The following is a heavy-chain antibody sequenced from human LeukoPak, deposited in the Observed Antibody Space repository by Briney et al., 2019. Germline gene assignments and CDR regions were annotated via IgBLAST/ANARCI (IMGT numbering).Heavy chain of an antibody. V-gene: IGHV3-23*01. Sequence: GGSLRLSCAASGFTFSSYAMSWVRQAPGKGLEWVSAISGSGGSTYYADSVKGRFTISRDNYKNTLYLQMNSLRAEATAVYYCAKDLPPGCSSTSCYHFDYWGQGTLVTVSS. CDR3: AKDLPPGCSSTSCYHFDY. CDR2: ISGSGGST. D-gene: IGHD2-2*01. CDR1: GFTFSSYA. J-gene: IGHJ4*02.